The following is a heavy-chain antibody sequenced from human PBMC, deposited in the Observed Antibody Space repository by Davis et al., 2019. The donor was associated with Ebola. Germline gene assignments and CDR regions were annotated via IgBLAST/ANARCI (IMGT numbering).Heavy chain of an antibody. CDR1: GATFSGYG. Sequence: GESLKISCAASGATFSGYGMHWVRQAPGKGLEWVAVISFDGSDTDYGDSVKGRFTISRDNSKNTLYLQMNSLRAEDTAVYYCAREGPSGSYDFWSGYQYYYGMDVWGQGTTVTVSS. D-gene: IGHD3-3*01. CDR3: AREGPSGSYDFWSGYQYYYGMDV. V-gene: IGHV3-30*03. J-gene: IGHJ6*02. CDR2: ISFDGSDT.